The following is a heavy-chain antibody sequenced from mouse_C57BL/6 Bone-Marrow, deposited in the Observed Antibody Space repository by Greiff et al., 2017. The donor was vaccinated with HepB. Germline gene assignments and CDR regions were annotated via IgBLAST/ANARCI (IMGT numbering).Heavy chain of an antibody. Sequence: EVQLQQSGPELVKPGASVKISCKASGYTFTDYYMNWVKQSHGKSLEWIGDINPNNGGTSYNQKFKGKATLTVDKSSSTAYMEHRSLTSEDSAVYYCARKTSLITTVVASFDYWGQGTTLTVSS. D-gene: IGHD1-1*01. CDR3: ARKTSLITTVVASFDY. V-gene: IGHV1-26*01. CDR1: GYTFTDYY. CDR2: INPNNGGT. J-gene: IGHJ2*01.